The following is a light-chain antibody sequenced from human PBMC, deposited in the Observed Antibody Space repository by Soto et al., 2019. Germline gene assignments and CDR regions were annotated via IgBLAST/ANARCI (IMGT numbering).Light chain of an antibody. CDR1: QAISGY. Sequence: DIQLTQSPSFLSASVGDRVTITCRASQAISGYLAWFQQKPGKAPKLLIYGASTLQSGVPSRFSGSGSETEYALTISSLQPEDFATYSCLHLHIYPLPFGPGTKVDIK. V-gene: IGKV1-9*01. J-gene: IGKJ3*01. CDR2: GAS. CDR3: LHLHIYPLP.